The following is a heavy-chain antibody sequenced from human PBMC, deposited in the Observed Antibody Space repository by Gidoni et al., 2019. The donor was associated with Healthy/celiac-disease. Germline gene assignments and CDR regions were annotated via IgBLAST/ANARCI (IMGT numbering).Heavy chain of an antibody. CDR3: ASLSEVTKGVDAFDI. J-gene: IGHJ3*02. V-gene: IGHV4-34*01. CDR1: GGSFSGYY. D-gene: IGHD4-17*01. Sequence: QVQLQQWGAGLLKPSETLSLPCAVYGGSFSGYYWSWIRQPPGKGLEWIGEINHSGSTNYNPSLKSRVTISVDTSKNQFSLKLSSVTAADTAVYYCASLSEVTKGVDAFDIWGQGTMVTVSS. CDR2: INHSGST.